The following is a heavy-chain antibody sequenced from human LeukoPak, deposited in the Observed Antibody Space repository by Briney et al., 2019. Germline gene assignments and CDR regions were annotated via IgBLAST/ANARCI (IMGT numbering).Heavy chain of an antibody. CDR2: ISAYNGNT. CDR3: ARGPYCGGDCYPDTNWFDP. V-gene: IGHV1-18*01. D-gene: IGHD2-21*02. CDR1: GYTFTSYG. Sequence: ASVKVSCKASGYTFTSYGISWVRQSPGHGLEWMGWISAYNGNTNYAQKLQGRVTMTTDTSTSTAYMELRSLRSDDTAVYYCARGPYCGGDCYPDTNWFDPWGQGTLVTVSS. J-gene: IGHJ5*02.